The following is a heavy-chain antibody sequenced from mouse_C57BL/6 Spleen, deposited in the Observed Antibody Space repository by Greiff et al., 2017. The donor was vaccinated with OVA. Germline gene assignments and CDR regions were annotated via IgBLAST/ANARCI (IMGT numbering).Heavy chain of an antibody. CDR3: ASYYGSSHGYAMDY. Sequence: VQLQQPGAELVKPGASVKMSCKASGYTFTSYWISWVKQRPGQGLEWIGDIYPGSGSTNYNEKFKSKATLTVDTSSSTAYMQLSSLTSEDSAVYYGASYYGSSHGYAMDYWGQGTSVTVSS. CDR1: GYTFTSYW. CDR2: IYPGSGST. D-gene: IGHD1-1*01. V-gene: IGHV1-55*01. J-gene: IGHJ4*01.